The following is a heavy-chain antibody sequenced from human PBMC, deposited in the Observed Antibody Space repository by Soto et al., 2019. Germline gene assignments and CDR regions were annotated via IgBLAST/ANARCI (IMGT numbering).Heavy chain of an antibody. Sequence: PGGSLRLSCAASGFTVSSNYMSWVRQAPGKGLEWVSVIYSGGSTYYADSVKGRFTTSRDNSKNTLYLQMNSLRAEDTAVYYCARDLQAVAVEGNYYYGMDVWGQGTTVTVSS. CDR2: IYSGGST. CDR3: ARDLQAVAVEGNYYYGMDV. CDR1: GFTVSSNY. J-gene: IGHJ6*02. D-gene: IGHD6-19*01. V-gene: IGHV3-53*01.